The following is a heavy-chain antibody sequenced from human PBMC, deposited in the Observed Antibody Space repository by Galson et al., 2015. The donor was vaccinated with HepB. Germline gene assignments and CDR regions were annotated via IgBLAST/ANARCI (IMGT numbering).Heavy chain of an antibody. CDR2: IWYDGSNK. Sequence: SLRLSCAASGFTFSSYGMHWVRQAPGKGLEWVAVIWYDGSNKYYADSVKGRFTISRDNSKNTLYLQMNSLRAEDTAVYYCARREYGSGSLDYWGQGTLVTVSS. J-gene: IGHJ4*02. D-gene: IGHD3-10*01. V-gene: IGHV3-33*01. CDR1: GFTFSSYG. CDR3: ARREYGSGSLDY.